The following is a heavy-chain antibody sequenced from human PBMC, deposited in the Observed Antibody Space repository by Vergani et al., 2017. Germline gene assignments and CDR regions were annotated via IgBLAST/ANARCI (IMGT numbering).Heavy chain of an antibody. V-gene: IGHV4-59*01. J-gene: IGHJ5*02. CDR3: ARGRLYCSSTSCSNWFDP. CDR1: GGSISSYY. D-gene: IGHD2-2*01. Sequence: QVQLQESGPGLVKPSETLSLTCTVSGGSISSYYWSWIRPPPGKGLEWIGYIYYSGSTNYNPSLKSRVTISVDTSKNQFSLKLSSVTAADTAVYYCARGRLYCSSTSCSNWFDPWGQGTLVTVSS. CDR2: IYYSGST.